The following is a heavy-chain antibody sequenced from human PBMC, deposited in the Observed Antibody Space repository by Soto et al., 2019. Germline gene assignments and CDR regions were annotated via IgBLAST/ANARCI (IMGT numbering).Heavy chain of an antibody. CDR3: AKSRSSFFYYGLDV. V-gene: IGHV3-23*01. CDR2: FGGGAGRT. Sequence: EEQLLESGGGLVQPGGSLRLSCAASGFTFSRFPMSWVRQAPGKGLEWVSGFGGGAGRTFYADSVKGRCTISRDTSKDTLFLQLNSLTAEDTGVYYCAKSRSSFFYYGLDVWGQVTTVTVSS. CDR1: GFTFSRFP. D-gene: IGHD3-10*01. J-gene: IGHJ6*02.